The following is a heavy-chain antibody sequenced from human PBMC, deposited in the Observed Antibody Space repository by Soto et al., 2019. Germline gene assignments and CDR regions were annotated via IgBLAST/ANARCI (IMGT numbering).Heavy chain of an antibody. CDR1: GYSISSGYY. J-gene: IGHJ3*02. D-gene: IGHD4-17*01. V-gene: IGHV4-38-2*01. Sequence: SDTLSLTCAVSGYSISSGYYWGWIRQPPGKGLEWIGSIYHSGSTYYNPSLKSRVTISVDTSKNQFSLKLSYVKSEDTDVYYCASSLTVTKYFLNAFDIWGQGTMVT. CDR2: IYHSGST. CDR3: ASSLTVTKYFLNAFDI.